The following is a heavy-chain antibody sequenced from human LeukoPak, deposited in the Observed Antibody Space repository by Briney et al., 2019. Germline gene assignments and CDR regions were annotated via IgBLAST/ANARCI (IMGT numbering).Heavy chain of an antibody. D-gene: IGHD3-10*01. J-gene: IGHJ4*02. Sequence: GASVKVSCKASGYTFTGYYMHWVRQAPGQGLEWMGIISPSGGSTTYAQKLQGRVTMTRDKSTSTVYMELSSLRSEDTAVYYCARGGLGVRGAAENWGQGTLVTVSS. CDR1: GYTFTGYY. V-gene: IGHV1-46*01. CDR2: ISPSGGST. CDR3: ARGGLGVRGAAEN.